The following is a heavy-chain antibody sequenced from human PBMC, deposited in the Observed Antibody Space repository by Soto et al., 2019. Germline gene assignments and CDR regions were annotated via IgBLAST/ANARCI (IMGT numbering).Heavy chain of an antibody. D-gene: IGHD2-15*01. CDR1: GGSISSGDYY. CDR3: ARGYSGEILNRDAFDI. Sequence: QVQLQESGPGLVKPSQTLSLTCTVSGGSISSGDYYWSWIRQPPGKGLEWIGYIYYSGSTYYNPSLKSRVTISVDTSKNQFSLKLSSVTAADTAVYYCARGYSGEILNRDAFDIWGQGTMVTVSS. J-gene: IGHJ3*02. CDR2: IYYSGST. V-gene: IGHV4-30-4*01.